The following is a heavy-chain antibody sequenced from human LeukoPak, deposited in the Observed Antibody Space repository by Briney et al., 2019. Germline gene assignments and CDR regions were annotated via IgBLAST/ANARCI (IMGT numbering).Heavy chain of an antibody. Sequence: GGSLRLSCAGSGFTFSSYAMHWVRQAPGKGLEYVSAISSNGGSTYYANSVKGRFTISRDNSKNTLYLQMGSLRAEDMAVYYCARRSGLSFDYWGQGTLVTVSS. V-gene: IGHV3-64*01. D-gene: IGHD3-10*01. J-gene: IGHJ4*02. CDR1: GFTFSSYA. CDR2: ISSNGGST. CDR3: ARRSGLSFDY.